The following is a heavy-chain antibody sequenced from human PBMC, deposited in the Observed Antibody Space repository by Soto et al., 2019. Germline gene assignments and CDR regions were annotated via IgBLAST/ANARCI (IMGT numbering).Heavy chain of an antibody. D-gene: IGHD3-16*01. V-gene: IGHV4-30-2*01. Sequence: QLQLQESGSGLVKPSQTLSLTCAVSGGSISSGGYSWSWIRQPPGRCLEWIGYIYHSGSTDYNPSLKSRVTVSVDRSKNQFSLKLSSVSAADTALYYCAGGGRLPRYYWVQGSLGTVST. CDR1: GGSISSGGYS. CDR3: AGGGRLPRYY. CDR2: IYHSGST. J-gene: IGHJ4*02.